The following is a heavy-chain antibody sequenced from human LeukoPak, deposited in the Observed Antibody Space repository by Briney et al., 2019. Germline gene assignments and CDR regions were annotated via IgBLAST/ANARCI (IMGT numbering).Heavy chain of an antibody. CDR2: ISAFNGNT. Sequence: GASVKVSCKASGYTFTSYGISWVRQAPGQGREWMGWISAFNGNTNYAQKLQGRGTTTTDPSTSTAYMELRDLNSDDTAVYYCARVRNYDILTGFPPDFDYWGQGTLVTVSS. J-gene: IGHJ4*02. CDR1: GYTFTSYG. V-gene: IGHV1-18*01. D-gene: IGHD3-9*01. CDR3: ARVRNYDILTGFPPDFDY.